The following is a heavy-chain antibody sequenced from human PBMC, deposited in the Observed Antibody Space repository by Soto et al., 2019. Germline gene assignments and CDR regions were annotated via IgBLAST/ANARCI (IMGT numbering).Heavy chain of an antibody. D-gene: IGHD2-2*01. J-gene: IGHJ5*02. CDR3: ARDYSDIVVEGHWFDP. Sequence: ASVKVSCKASGYTFTSYAMHWVRQAPGQGLEWMGIINPSDGSTRYAQKFQGRVTMTRDTSTSTVYMELSSLRSEDTAVCYCARDYSDIVVEGHWFDPWGQGTLVTVSS. CDR1: GYTFTSYA. V-gene: IGHV1-46*03. CDR2: INPSDGST.